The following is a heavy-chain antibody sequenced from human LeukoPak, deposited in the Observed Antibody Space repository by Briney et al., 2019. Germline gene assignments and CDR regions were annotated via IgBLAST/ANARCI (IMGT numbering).Heavy chain of an antibody. D-gene: IGHD3-9*01. V-gene: IGHV1-2*02. J-gene: IGHJ4*02. CDR1: GYTFTGYY. CDR3: ARESKRSGILSGY. Sequence: GASVKVSCKASGYTFTGYYMHWVRQAPGQGLEWMGWINPNSGGTNYAQKLQGRVTMTTDTSTSTAYMELRSLRSDDTAVYYCARESKRSGILSGYWGQGTLVTVSS. CDR2: INPNSGGT.